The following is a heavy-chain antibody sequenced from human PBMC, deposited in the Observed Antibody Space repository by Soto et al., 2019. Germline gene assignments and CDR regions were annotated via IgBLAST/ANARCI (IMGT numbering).Heavy chain of an antibody. CDR3: ARRYGYYFDY. V-gene: IGHV4-61*08. CDR1: GGSISIGGYY. CDR2: IYYSGST. Sequence: SETLSLTCTVSGGSISIGGYYWNWIRQHPGKGLEWIGYIYYSGSTNYNPSLKSRVTISVDTSKNQLSLKLSSVTAADTAVYYCARRYGYYFDYWGQGTLVTVSS. J-gene: IGHJ4*02. D-gene: IGHD3-9*01.